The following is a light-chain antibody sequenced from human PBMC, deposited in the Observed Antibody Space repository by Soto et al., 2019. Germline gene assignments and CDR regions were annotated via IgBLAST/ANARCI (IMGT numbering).Light chain of an antibody. J-gene: IGLJ1*01. V-gene: IGLV2-14*01. CDR3: SSYTSSSLYV. CDR1: SSDIGGHHF. CDR2: EVT. Sequence: QSALTQPASVSGSPGQSITISCTGTSSDIGGHHFVSWYQQQSGKAPKLVIYEVTDRPSGVSDRSSGSKSGNTASLTISGLQPEDEADYYCSSYTSSSLYVFGTGTKVTVL.